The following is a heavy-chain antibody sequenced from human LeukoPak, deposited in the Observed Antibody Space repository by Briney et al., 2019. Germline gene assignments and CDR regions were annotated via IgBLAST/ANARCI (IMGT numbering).Heavy chain of an antibody. CDR1: GGSISSSSYY. CDR3: ARMGGRYD. Sequence: SETLSLTCTASGGSISSSSYYWGWIRQPPGKGLEWIGSIYYSGSTYYNPSLKSRVTISVDTSKNQFSLKLSSVTAADTAVYYCARMGGRYDWGQGTLVTVSS. D-gene: IGHD1-26*01. J-gene: IGHJ4*02. V-gene: IGHV4-39*07. CDR2: IYYSGST.